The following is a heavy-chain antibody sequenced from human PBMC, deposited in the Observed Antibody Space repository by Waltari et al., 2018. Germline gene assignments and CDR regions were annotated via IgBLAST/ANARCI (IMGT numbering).Heavy chain of an antibody. Sequence: QLQLQESGPGLVKPSETLSLTCTVSGGSISSSSYYWGWIRQPPGKGLEWIGSIYYSGSTYYNPPLKSRVTISVDTSKNQFSLKLSSVTAADTAVYYCARPRWEVRDSYYFDYWGQGTLVTVSS. CDR2: IYYSGST. J-gene: IGHJ4*02. CDR3: ARPRWEVRDSYYFDY. V-gene: IGHV4-39*01. CDR1: GGSISSSSYY. D-gene: IGHD1-26*01.